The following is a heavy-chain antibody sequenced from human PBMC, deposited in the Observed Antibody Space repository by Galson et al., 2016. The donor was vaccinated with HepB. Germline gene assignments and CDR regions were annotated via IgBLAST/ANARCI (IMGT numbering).Heavy chain of an antibody. CDR2: ISYHGTNN. J-gene: IGHJ3*02. CDR3: ARDRGQLYLRDAFDI. V-gene: IGHV3-30-3*01. Sequence: SLRLSCAASGFSFSLYAMHWARQAPGKGLEWVSIISYHGTNNSYADSVKGRFTISRDNSKNTLYLQMNSLRSEDTAVYYCARDRGQLYLRDAFDIWGQGTIVTVSS. D-gene: IGHD1-1*01. CDR1: GFSFSLYA.